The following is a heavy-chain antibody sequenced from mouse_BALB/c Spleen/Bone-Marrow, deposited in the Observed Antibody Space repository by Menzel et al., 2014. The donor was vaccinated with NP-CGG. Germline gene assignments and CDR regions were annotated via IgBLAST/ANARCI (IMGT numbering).Heavy chain of an antibody. Sequence: QVQLQQSGPELVKPGASVKISCEASGYSFTSYYIHWVKQRPGQGLEWIGWIFPGSGNIKYNEKFKGEATLTADTSSSTAYMRLSSLTSEDYAVYFCARRGNWGYAMDYWGQGTSVTVSS. V-gene: IGHV1-66*01. CDR1: GYSFTSYY. CDR3: ARRGNWGYAMDY. J-gene: IGHJ4*01. CDR2: IFPGSGNI. D-gene: IGHD2-1*01.